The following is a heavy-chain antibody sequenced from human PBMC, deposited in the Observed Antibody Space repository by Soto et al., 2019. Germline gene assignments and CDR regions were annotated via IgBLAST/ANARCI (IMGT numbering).Heavy chain of an antibody. CDR1: GYSFTRYG. V-gene: IGHV1-18*04. CDR2: ISGSNEDP. CDR3: ARDSTAGNFDIIDYPTGCDF. D-gene: IGHD3-9*01. J-gene: IGHJ4*02. Sequence: QVQLVQSGAEVKKPGASVKVSCKTSGYSFTRYGFSWVRQAPGQGLEWMGWISGSNEDPHYAQKFQGRVSMTTDTPTSTAYMEWSSLRSDATAGYYCARDSTAGNFDIIDYPTGCDFWGQGTLVPVSP.